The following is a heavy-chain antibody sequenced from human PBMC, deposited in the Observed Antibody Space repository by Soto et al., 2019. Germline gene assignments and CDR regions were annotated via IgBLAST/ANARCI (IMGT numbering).Heavy chain of an antibody. V-gene: IGHV1-18*01. CDR3: ARDTRPDNDFWSAYYYGMDV. Sequence: QVQLVQSGAEVKKPGASVKVSCKASGYTFTSYGISWVRQAPGQGLEWMGWISAYNGNTNYAQKLQGRVTMTTDTSTSTAYMELRSMRSDDTAVYYCARDTRPDNDFWSAYYYGMDVWGQGTTVTVSS. J-gene: IGHJ6*02. CDR2: ISAYNGNT. D-gene: IGHD3-3*01. CDR1: GYTFTSYG.